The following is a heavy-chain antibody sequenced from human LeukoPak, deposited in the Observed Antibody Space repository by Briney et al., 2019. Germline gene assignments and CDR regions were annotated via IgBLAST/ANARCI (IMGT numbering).Heavy chain of an antibody. D-gene: IGHD4-11*01. V-gene: IGHV3-23*01. CDR1: GFTFSSSA. CDR2: ISGNADRT. Sequence: GGSLRLSCAASGFTFSSSAMSWVRQAPGKGLEWVSAISGNADRTHYAASVKGRFTVSRDTSTYTLFLQLNSLRAEDTAVYYCARELFDYTFDYWGQGTLVTVSS. CDR3: ARELFDYTFDY. J-gene: IGHJ4*02.